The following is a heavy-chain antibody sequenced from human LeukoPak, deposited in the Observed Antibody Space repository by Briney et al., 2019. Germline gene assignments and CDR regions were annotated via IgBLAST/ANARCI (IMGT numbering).Heavy chain of an antibody. J-gene: IGHJ4*02. V-gene: IGHV3-74*01. D-gene: IGHD6-13*01. Sequence: QSGGSLRLSCAASGFTFSSYWMHWVRQAPGKGLVWVSRINTDGSSTSYADSVKGRFTISRDNSKNTLYLQMNSLRAEDTAVYYCYSHRAAAGPFDYWGQGTLVTVSS. CDR3: YSHRAAAGPFDY. CDR2: INTDGSST. CDR1: GFTFSSYW.